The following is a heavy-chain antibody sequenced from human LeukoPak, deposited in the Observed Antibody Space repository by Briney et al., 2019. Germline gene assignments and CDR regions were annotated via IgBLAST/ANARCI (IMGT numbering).Heavy chain of an antibody. CDR3: AKLTSY. D-gene: IGHD2-2*01. CDR1: GFTFSNSA. Sequence: VGSLRLSCAASGFTFSNSAMSWVRQAPGKGLEWVSVITGSGGSTYYADSVKGRFTISRDTSKNTVYLQMNSLRAEDTAVYYCAKLTSYWGQGTLVTVSS. V-gene: IGHV3-23*01. J-gene: IGHJ4*02. CDR2: ITGSGGST.